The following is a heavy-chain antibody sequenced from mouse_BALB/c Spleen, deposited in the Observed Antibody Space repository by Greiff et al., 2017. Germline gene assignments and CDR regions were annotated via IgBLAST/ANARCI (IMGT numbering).Heavy chain of an antibody. Sequence: DVKLVESGPGLVKPSQSLSLTCTVTGYSITSDYAWNWIRQFPGNKLEWMGYISYSGSTSYNPSLKSRISITRDTSKNQFFLQLNSVTTEDTATYYCARGEGTYYGNFAWFAYWGQGTLVTVSA. D-gene: IGHD2-10*01. CDR3: ARGEGTYYGNFAWFAY. J-gene: IGHJ3*01. V-gene: IGHV3-2*02. CDR2: ISYSGST. CDR1: GYSITSDYA.